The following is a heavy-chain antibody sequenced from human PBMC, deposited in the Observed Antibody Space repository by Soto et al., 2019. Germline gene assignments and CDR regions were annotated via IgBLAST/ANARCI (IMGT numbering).Heavy chain of an antibody. CDR2: IDPSDSYT. CDR3: ARSTTVTTYSDYGMDV. J-gene: IGHJ6*02. V-gene: IGHV5-10-1*01. Sequence: GESLKISCKGSGYSFTSYWISWVRQMPGKGLEWMGRIDPSDSYTNYSPSFQGHVTISADKSISTAYLQWSSLKASDTAMYYCARSTTVTTYSDYGMDVWGQGTTVTVYS. D-gene: IGHD4-17*01. CDR1: GYSFTSYW.